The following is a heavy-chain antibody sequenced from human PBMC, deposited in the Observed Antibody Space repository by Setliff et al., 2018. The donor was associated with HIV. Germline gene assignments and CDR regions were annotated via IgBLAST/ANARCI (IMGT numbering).Heavy chain of an antibody. CDR1: GGSISRGSYS. D-gene: IGHD6-13*01. V-gene: IGHV4-39*07. J-gene: IGHJ4*02. CDR2: IYYTGRS. CDR3: ARKGSSSRSQEYYYDF. Sequence: PSETLSLTCTVSGGSISRGSYSWGWVRQPPGKGLEWIGSIYYTGRSFHNPSLKSRITISVDTSKNQFSLKLNSVTALDTAVYYCARKGSSSRSQEYYYDFWGQGTLVTVSS.